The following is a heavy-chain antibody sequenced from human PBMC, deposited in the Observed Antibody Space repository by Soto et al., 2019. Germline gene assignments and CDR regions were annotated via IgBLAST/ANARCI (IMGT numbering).Heavy chain of an antibody. Sequence: VASVKVSCKASGYTFTGYAIHWVRQAPGQRLEWMGWINAGNGNTKNSQKLQGRLTITRDTSASTAYMELNSLRAEDTAVYYCAKVGMLPYLDLYYFDSWGPGTLVTVSS. J-gene: IGHJ4*02. CDR3: AKVGMLPYLDLYYFDS. V-gene: IGHV1-3*01. CDR1: GYTFTGYA. D-gene: IGHD3-16*01. CDR2: INAGNGNT.